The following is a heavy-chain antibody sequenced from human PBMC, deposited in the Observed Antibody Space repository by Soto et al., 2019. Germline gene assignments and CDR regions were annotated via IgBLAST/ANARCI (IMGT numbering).Heavy chain of an antibody. CDR1: GYTFTSYA. Sequence: ASVKVSCKASGYTFTSYAMHWVRQAPGQRLEWMGWINAGNGNTKYSQKFQGRVTMTRNTSISTAYMELSSLRSEDTAVYYCARGRAPPNYGDYVHWGQGTLVTVSS. J-gene: IGHJ4*02. CDR2: INAGNGNT. CDR3: ARGRAPPNYGDYVH. D-gene: IGHD4-17*01. V-gene: IGHV1-3*01.